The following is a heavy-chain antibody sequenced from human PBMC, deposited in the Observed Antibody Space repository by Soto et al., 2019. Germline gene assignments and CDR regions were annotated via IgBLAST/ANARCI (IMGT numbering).Heavy chain of an antibody. Sequence: GGSLRLSCAASGFTFSNSWMHWVRQVSGKGLEWVSRINADGTSTSYADSVKGRFTISRDNAKNTLYLHVNGLRAEDTAVYYCVKVLARGVGVPRFYFDSWGQGALVTVSS. D-gene: IGHD2-2*01. CDR3: VKVLARGVGVPRFYFDS. V-gene: IGHV3-74*01. CDR1: GFTFSNSW. CDR2: INADGTST. J-gene: IGHJ4*02.